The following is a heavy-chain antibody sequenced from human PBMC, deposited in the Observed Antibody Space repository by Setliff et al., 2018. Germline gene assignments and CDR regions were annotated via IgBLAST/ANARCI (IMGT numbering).Heavy chain of an antibody. Sequence: GGSLRLSCAASGFTFSNCWVSWVRQAPGKGLEWVASIKPDSSEKYYVDSVKGRFTISRDNAKNSLSLQMNSLRTEDTAVYYCARRLPYFGMDVWGQGTTVTVSS. D-gene: IGHD2-15*01. V-gene: IGHV3-7*01. CDR2: IKPDSSEK. J-gene: IGHJ6*02. CDR3: ARRLPYFGMDV. CDR1: GFTFSNCW.